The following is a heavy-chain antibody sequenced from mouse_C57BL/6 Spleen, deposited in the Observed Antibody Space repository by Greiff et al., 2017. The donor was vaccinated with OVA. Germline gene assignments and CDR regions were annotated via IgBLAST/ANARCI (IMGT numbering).Heavy chain of an antibody. J-gene: IGHJ1*03. CDR1: GFTFTSYW. CDR2: IDPSDSYT. D-gene: IGHD1-1*01. Sequence: VQLQQSGAELVMPGDSVKLSCKASGFTFTSYWMHWVKQRPGQGLEWIGEIDPSDSYTNYNQKFKGKSTLTVDKSSSTTYMQLSSLTSEDSAVDYCARSYINTEDWDFDGWGTGATVTVAS. CDR3: ARSYINTEDWDFDG. V-gene: IGHV1-69*01.